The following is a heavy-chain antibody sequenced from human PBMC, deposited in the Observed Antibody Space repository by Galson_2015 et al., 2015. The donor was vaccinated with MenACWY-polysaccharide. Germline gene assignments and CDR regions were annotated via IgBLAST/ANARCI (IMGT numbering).Heavy chain of an antibody. Sequence: TLSLTCSVSGGSISTGSSYWSWIRQPAGKGLEWIGRIHSRGSTDYSPSLKSRATISTDTSRNQLSLKLSSVTAADTAVYYCARSLGYSDSAFDNGRDVDRRFDPWGQGTLVTVSS. CDR3: ARSLGYSDSAFDNGRDVDRRFDP. CDR1: GGSISTGSSY. D-gene: IGHD5-12*01. J-gene: IGHJ5*02. CDR2: IHSRGST. V-gene: IGHV4-61*02.